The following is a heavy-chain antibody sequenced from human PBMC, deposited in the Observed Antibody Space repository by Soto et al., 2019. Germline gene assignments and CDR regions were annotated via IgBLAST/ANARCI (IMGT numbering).Heavy chain of an antibody. Sequence: LRLSCAASGFTFSSYWMHWVRQAPGKGLVWVSRINSDGSRTNYADSVKGRFTISRDNAENTLYLQMNSLRAEETAVYYCARGVRGAYGLDIWGQGTMVTVS. CDR1: GFTFSSYW. J-gene: IGHJ3*02. D-gene: IGHD4-17*01. CDR3: ARGVRGAYGLDI. V-gene: IGHV3-74*01. CDR2: INSDGSRT.